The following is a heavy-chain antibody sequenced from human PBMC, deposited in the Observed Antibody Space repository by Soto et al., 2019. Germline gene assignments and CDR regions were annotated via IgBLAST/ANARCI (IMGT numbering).Heavy chain of an antibody. CDR2: IYSGGST. D-gene: IGHD4-17*01. CDR3: ARDGVYGDFPDAFDI. J-gene: IGHJ3*02. V-gene: IGHV3-53*01. Sequence: PGGSLRLSCVASGFTVSSNYMSWVRQAPGKGLEWVSVIYSGGSTYYADSVKGRFTISRDNSKNTLYLQMNSLRAEDTAVYYCARDGVYGDFPDAFDIWGQGTMVTVSS. CDR1: GFTVSSNY.